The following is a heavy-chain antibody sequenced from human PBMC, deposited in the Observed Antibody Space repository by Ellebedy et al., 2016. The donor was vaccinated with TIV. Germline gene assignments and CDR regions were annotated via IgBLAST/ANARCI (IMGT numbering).Heavy chain of an antibody. CDR1: GLTFRNYA. CDR2: ISNNGGST. J-gene: IGHJ4*02. Sequence: GESLKISCSASGLTFRNYAMHWVRQAPGKGLEYVSAISNNGGSTYYADSVKGRFTISRDNSKNTLYLQMSSLAPEDTAVYYCVPRMVVAFEYWGQGTLVTGSS. V-gene: IGHV3-64D*09. D-gene: IGHD2-21*01. CDR3: VPRMVVAFEY.